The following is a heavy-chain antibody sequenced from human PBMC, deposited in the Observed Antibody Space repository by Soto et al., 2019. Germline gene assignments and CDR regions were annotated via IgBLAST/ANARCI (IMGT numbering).Heavy chain of an antibody. J-gene: IGHJ4*02. Sequence: EVQLVESGGGLVQPGGSLRLSCAASGFTVSNNYMTWVRQAPGRGLGWVSIIFSAGSTYYADSVRGRFTISRDNSKNTLYLQMSSLRAEDTAIYYCARGAGGNSWRSPTFDSWGQGTLVTVSS. CDR1: GFTVSNNY. CDR2: IFSAGST. V-gene: IGHV3-66*01. CDR3: ARGAGGNSWRSPTFDS. D-gene: IGHD5-18*01.